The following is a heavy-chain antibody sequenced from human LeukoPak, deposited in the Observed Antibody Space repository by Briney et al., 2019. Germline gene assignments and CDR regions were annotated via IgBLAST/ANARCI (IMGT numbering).Heavy chain of an antibody. V-gene: IGHV1-46*01. J-gene: IGHJ4*02. D-gene: IGHD1-26*01. CDR1: GYTFTRYS. CDR2: INPSDCST. CDR3: ARAVGASIRSDY. Sequence: ASVKVSCKASGYTFTRYSMHWVRQAPGQGLEWMGIINPSDCSTSYAQKFQGRVTMTRDTSTSTVYMELSSLRSEDTAVYYCARAVGASIRSDYWGQGTLVTVSS.